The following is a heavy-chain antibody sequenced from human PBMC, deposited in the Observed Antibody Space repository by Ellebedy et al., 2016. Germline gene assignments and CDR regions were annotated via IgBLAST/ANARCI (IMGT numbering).Heavy chain of an antibody. Sequence: GESLKISCADSEFTLSDYGMHWVRQAPGKGLEWVAGISSDGRDKYYVDSVKGRFTISRDNSKNTLYLQMNSLRPEDTSVYYCAKVITLVAFDYWGQGARVTVSS. V-gene: IGHV3-30*18. J-gene: IGHJ4*02. CDR1: EFTLSDYG. D-gene: IGHD3-16*01. CDR2: ISSDGRDK. CDR3: AKVITLVAFDY.